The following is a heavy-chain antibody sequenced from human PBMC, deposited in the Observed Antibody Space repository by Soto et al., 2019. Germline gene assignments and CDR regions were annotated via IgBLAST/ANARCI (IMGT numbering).Heavy chain of an antibody. D-gene: IGHD6-19*01. Sequence: QVQLVQSGAEVKKPGASVKVSCKASGYTFTSYAMHWVRQAPGQRLEWMGWINAGNGNTKYSQKFQGRVTITRDTSASTAYMELSSLRSEDTAVYYCARGEGIEVAGRGKTYYYYGMDVWGQGTTVTVSS. CDR3: ARGEGIEVAGRGKTYYYYGMDV. CDR1: GYTFTSYA. J-gene: IGHJ6*02. CDR2: INAGNGNT. V-gene: IGHV1-3*01.